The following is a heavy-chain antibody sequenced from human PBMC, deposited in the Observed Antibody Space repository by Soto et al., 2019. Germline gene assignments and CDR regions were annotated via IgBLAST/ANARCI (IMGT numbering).Heavy chain of an antibody. CDR3: ARAPVTWIQLYAG. CDR2: IYYSGST. V-gene: IGHV4-30-4*01. CDR1: GGSISSGDYY. Sequence: QVQLQESGPGLVKPSQTLSLTCTVSGGSISSGDYYWSWIRQPPGKGLEWIGYIYYSGSTFYNPSLKSRLTISVDTSKNQFSLKLSSVTAADTAVYYCARAPVTWIQLYAGWGQGTLVTVSS. J-gene: IGHJ4*02. D-gene: IGHD5-18*01.